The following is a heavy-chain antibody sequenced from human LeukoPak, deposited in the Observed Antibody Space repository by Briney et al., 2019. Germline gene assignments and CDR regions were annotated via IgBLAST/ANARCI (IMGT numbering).Heavy chain of an antibody. J-gene: IGHJ4*02. CDR2: INPSGGST. CDR1: GYTFTSYY. D-gene: IGHD7-27*01. V-gene: IGHV1-46*01. CDR3: ARESLLTGDDY. Sequence: ASVEVSCKASGYTFTSYYMHWVRQAPGQGLEWMGIINPSGGSTSYAQKFQGRVTMTRDTSTSTVYMELSSLRSEDTAVYYCARESLLTGDDYWGQGTLVTVSS.